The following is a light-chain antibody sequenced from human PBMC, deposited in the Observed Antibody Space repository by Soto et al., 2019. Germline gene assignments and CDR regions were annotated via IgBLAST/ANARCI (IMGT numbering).Light chain of an antibody. CDR3: QVWDYSSDQVV. Sequence: SYELTQPPSVSVPPGQTATITWGGDSIGSKSVHWYQQRPGQAPVVVVYDDTSRPSGIPERFSGSNSGNPATLTIIRVEAGDEADYYCQVWDYSSDQVVFGGGTKLTVL. CDR2: DDT. CDR1: SIGSKS. V-gene: IGLV3-21*02. J-gene: IGLJ2*01.